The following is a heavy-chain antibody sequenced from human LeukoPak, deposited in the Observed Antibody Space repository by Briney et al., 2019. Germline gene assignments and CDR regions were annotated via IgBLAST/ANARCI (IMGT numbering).Heavy chain of an antibody. CDR3: AKDMRAIVGESGFDY. D-gene: IGHD1-26*01. Sequence: GGSLRLSCAASGFTFDDYAMHWVRQAPGKGLEWVSGISWNSGSIGYADSVKGRFTISRDNAKNSLYLQMNSLRAEDMALYYSAKDMRAIVGESGFDYWGQGTLVTVSS. CDR1: GFTFDDYA. J-gene: IGHJ4*02. V-gene: IGHV3-9*03. CDR2: ISWNSGSI.